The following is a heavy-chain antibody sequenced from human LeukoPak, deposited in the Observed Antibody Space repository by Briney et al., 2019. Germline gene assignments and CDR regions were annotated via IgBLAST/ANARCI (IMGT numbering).Heavy chain of an antibody. CDR1: GGSISSGSYY. Sequence: SQTLSLTCTVSGGSISSGSYYWSWIRQPAGKGPEWIGRIYTSGSTNYNPSLKSRVTISVDTSKNQFSLKLSSVTAADTAVYYCARDLNDFWSGRAFDIWGQGTMVTVSS. D-gene: IGHD3-3*01. J-gene: IGHJ3*02. V-gene: IGHV4-61*02. CDR2: IYTSGST. CDR3: ARDLNDFWSGRAFDI.